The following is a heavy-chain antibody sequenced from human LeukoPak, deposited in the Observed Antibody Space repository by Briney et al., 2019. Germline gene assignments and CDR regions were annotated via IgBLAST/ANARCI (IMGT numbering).Heavy chain of an antibody. D-gene: IGHD6-13*01. Sequence: GGSLRLSCAASGFTFSSYAMSWVRQAPGKGLEWVSAISGSGGSTYYADSVKGRFTISRDNSKNTLFLQMNSLRAEDTAVYYCARGLAAAATAPIDYWGQGTLVTVSS. CDR3: ARGLAAAATAPIDY. J-gene: IGHJ4*02. V-gene: IGHV3-23*01. CDR2: ISGSGGST. CDR1: GFTFSSYA.